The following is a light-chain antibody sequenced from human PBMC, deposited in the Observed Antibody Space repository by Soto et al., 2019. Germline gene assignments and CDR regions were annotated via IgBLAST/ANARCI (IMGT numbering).Light chain of an antibody. V-gene: IGLV1-44*01. Sequence: QSVLTQPPSASGTPGQRVTISCSGSSSNIGDNTVNWNQQLPGTAPKLLIYSNNQRPSGVPDRFSGSKSGTSASLAISGLRSEDEADYYCAAWDDSLNGHVVFGGGTQLTVL. CDR3: AAWDDSLNGHVV. J-gene: IGLJ2*01. CDR1: SSNIGDNT. CDR2: SNN.